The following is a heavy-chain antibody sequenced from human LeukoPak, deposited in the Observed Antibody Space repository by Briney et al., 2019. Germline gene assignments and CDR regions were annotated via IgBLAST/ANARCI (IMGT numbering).Heavy chain of an antibody. CDR1: GGSFSGYY. J-gene: IGHJ4*02. V-gene: IGHV4-34*01. CDR2: INHSGST. CDR3: ARKDGVAAINY. Sequence: PSQTLSLTCAVYGGSFSGYYWSWIRQPPGKGLEWIGEINHSGSTNYNPSLKSRVTISVDTSKNQFSLKLSSVTAADTAVYYCARKDGVAAINYWGQGTLVTVSS. D-gene: IGHD2-21*02.